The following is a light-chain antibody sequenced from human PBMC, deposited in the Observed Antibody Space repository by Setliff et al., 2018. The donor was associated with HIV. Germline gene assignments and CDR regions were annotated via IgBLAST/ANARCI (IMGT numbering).Light chain of an antibody. CDR3: SSYAISNTLP. CDR2: EVR. Sequence: QSALTQPASVSGSPGQSITISCTGTGSDVGGYNYVSWYQQHPGKAPKLIIYEVRDRPSGISNCFSGSKSGNTASLTISGLQAEDEADYYCSSYAISNTLPFGTGTKVTV. CDR1: GSDVGGYNY. J-gene: IGLJ1*01. V-gene: IGLV2-14*01.